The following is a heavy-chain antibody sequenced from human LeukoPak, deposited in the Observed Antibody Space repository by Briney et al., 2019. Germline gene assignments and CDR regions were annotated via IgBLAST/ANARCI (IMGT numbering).Heavy chain of an antibody. CDR2: LQSKTDGGTT. J-gene: IGHJ4*02. CDR1: GFTLMNAW. CDR3: AKPLTIFGVEQYYFDY. V-gene: IGHV3-15*01. Sequence: GGSLRLSCAASGFTLMNAWMTWVRQAPGKGLEWVGRLQSKTDGGTTEYVAPVKGRFTISRDNSKNTLYLQMNSLRAEDTAVYYCAKPLTIFGVEQYYFDYWGQGTLVTVSS. D-gene: IGHD3-3*01.